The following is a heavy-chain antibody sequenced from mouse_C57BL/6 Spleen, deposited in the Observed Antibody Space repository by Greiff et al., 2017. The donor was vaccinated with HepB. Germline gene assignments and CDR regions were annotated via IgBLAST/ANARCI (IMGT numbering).Heavy chain of an antibody. CDR3: ARGYDGRSLAWWAD. J-gene: IGHJ3*01. V-gene: IGHV1-18*01. D-gene: IGHD1-1*01. Sequence: VQLKESGPELVKPGASVKIPCKASGYTFTDYNMDWVQQSHGKSLEWIGDINPNNGGTIYNQKFKGKATLTVDKSSSTAYMEIRSLTSEDTAVYDCARGYDGRSLAWWADWGQGTLVTVAA. CDR2: INPNNGGT. CDR1: GYTFTDYN.